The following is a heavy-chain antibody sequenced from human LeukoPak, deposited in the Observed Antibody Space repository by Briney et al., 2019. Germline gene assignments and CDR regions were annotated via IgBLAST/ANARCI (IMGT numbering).Heavy chain of an antibody. CDR3: AKDLGIAAAGTPYYYYMDV. D-gene: IGHD6-13*01. CDR1: GFTFSSYG. Sequence: GGSLRLSCAAPGFTFSSYGMSWVRQAPGKGLEWVSAISGSGGITYYADSVKGRFTISRDNSKNTLYLQMNSLRAEDTAVYYCAKDLGIAAAGTPYYYYMDVWGKGTTVTISS. V-gene: IGHV3-23*01. CDR2: ISGSGGIT. J-gene: IGHJ6*03.